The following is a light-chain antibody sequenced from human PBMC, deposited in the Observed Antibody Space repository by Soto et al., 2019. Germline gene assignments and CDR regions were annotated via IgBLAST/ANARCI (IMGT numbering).Light chain of an antibody. CDR2: GAS. CDR3: QQSGSSPWT. V-gene: IGKV3-20*01. J-gene: IGKJ1*01. CDR1: QSVSSSY. Sequence: EIVLTQSPCTLSLSPGERATLSFRASQSVSSSYLAWYQQKPGQAPRLLIYGASSRATGIPDRFSGSGSGTDFTLTISRLEPEDFAVYYCQQSGSSPWTFGQGTKVDIK.